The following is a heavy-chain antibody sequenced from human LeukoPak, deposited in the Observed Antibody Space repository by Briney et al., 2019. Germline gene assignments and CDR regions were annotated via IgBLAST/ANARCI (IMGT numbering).Heavy chain of an antibody. CDR2: ISGSGGST. CDR3: ARVTRVLYFDY. Sequence: GGSLRLSCAASGFTFSSYAMSRVRQAPGKGLEWVSAISGSGGSTYYADSVKGRFTISRDNSKNTLYLQMNSLRAEDTAAYYCARVTRVLYFDYWGQGTLVTVSS. V-gene: IGHV3-23*01. CDR1: GFTFSSYA. D-gene: IGHD2-15*01. J-gene: IGHJ4*02.